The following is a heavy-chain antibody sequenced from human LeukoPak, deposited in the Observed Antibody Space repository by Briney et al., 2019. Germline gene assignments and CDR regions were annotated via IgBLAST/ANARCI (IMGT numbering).Heavy chain of an antibody. CDR3: AREEYCSADCMRYFDY. CDR2: INSDGSTT. V-gene: IGHV3-74*01. J-gene: IGHJ4*02. CDR1: GFTFSSYW. Sequence: PGGSLRLSCAASGFTFSSYWMHWVRQAPGKGLVCVSRINSDGSTTSYADSVKGRFTISRDNAKSTLYLQMNSLRAEDTAVYYCAREEYCSADCMRYFDYWGQGALVTVSS. D-gene: IGHD2-15*01.